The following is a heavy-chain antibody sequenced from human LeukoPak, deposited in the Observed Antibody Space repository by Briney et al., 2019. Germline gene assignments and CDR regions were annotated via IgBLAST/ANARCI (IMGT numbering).Heavy chain of an antibody. Sequence: GGSLRLSCAASGFTFSSYAMHWVRQAPGKGLEWVANIKQDGSEKYYVDSVKGRFTISRDNAKNSLYLQMNSLRAEDTAVYYCARNLLYWGQGTLVTVSS. CDR1: GFTFSSYA. CDR2: IKQDGSEK. D-gene: IGHD2-21*01. V-gene: IGHV3-7*01. J-gene: IGHJ4*02. CDR3: ARNLLY.